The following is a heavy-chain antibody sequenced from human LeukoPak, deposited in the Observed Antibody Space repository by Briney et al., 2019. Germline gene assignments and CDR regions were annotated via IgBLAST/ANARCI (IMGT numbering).Heavy chain of an antibody. CDR1: GGSFSGYY. CDR2: INHSGST. D-gene: IGHD3-3*01. V-gene: IGHV4-34*01. CDR3: ARGRWSRYMDV. J-gene: IGHJ6*03. Sequence: PSETLSLTCAVYGGSFSGYYWSWIRRPPGKGLEWIGEINHSGSTNYSPSLKSRVTISVDTSKNQFSLKLSSVTAADTAVYYCARGRWSRYMDVWGKGTTVTVSS.